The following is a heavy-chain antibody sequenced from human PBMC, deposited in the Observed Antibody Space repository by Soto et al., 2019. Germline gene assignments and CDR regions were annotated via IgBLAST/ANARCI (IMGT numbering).Heavy chain of an antibody. CDR2: ISGSGGST. D-gene: IGHD6-19*01. J-gene: IGHJ4*02. Sequence: PGGSLRLSCAASGFTFSSYAMSWVRQAPGKGLEWVSAISGSGGSTYYADSVKGRFTISRDNSRNTLYLQMNSLRAEDTAAYYCGKGHSGWYQGVDYWGQGILVTVSS. CDR3: GKGHSGWYQGVDY. V-gene: IGHV3-23*01. CDR1: GFTFSSYA.